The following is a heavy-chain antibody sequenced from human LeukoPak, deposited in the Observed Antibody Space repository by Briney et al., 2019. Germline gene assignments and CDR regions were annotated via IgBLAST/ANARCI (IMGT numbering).Heavy chain of an antibody. CDR1: GLTFSSYA. V-gene: IGHV3-23*01. J-gene: IGHJ4*02. D-gene: IGHD2-21*01. CDR3: AKDRGAIRGALDY. CDR2: ISGGGAST. Sequence: GGSLRLSCAASGLTFSSYAMSWVRQAPGKGLEWVSAISGGGASTYYADSVKGRFTISRDNSKNTLYLQMNSLRVEDTAVYYCAKDRGAIRGALDYWGQGTLVTVSS.